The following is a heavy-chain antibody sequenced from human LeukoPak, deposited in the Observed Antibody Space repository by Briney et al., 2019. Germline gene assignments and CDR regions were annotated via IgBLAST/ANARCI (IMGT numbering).Heavy chain of an antibody. J-gene: IGHJ5*01. CDR3: ARVSGSIVARSAWFDS. CDR2: ISYSGMT. D-gene: IGHD6-6*01. V-gene: IGHV4-59*08. Sequence: SETLSLTCTVSGDSISSYYWSWIRQPPGKGLEWIGYISYSGMTNYNPSLESRVTIAVDTSKNQFSLKLSSVTAADTAVYFCARVSGSIVARSAWFDSWGQGTLVTVSS. CDR1: GDSISSYY.